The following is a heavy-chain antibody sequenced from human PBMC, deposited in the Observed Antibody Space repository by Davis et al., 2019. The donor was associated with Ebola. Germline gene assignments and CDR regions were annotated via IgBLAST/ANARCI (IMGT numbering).Heavy chain of an antibody. Sequence: GESLKISCKGSGYRLDSYWIGWVRQLPGKGLEWMGIIYPGESGAKYSPSFEGQVTISADKSISTVYLQWSSLKASDTAMYYCTRSKDNVVEPVGFDSWGQGTQITVSS. D-gene: IGHD3-16*02. CDR2: IYPGESGA. CDR1: GYRLDSYW. CDR3: TRSKDNVVEPVGFDS. J-gene: IGHJ5*01. V-gene: IGHV5-51*01.